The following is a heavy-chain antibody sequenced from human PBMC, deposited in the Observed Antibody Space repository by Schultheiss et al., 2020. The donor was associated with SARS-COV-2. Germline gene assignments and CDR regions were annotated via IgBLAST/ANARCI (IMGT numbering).Heavy chain of an antibody. D-gene: IGHD6-13*01. CDR1: GGSFSGYY. CDR3: ARASRAAAGFDP. J-gene: IGHJ5*02. V-gene: IGHV4-59*10. Sequence: SETLSLTCAVYGGSFSGYYWGWIRQPPGKGLEWIGSIYTSGSTNYNPSLKSRVTMSVDTSKNQFSLKLSSVTAADTAVYYCARASRAAAGFDPWGQGTLVTVSS. CDR2: IYTSGST.